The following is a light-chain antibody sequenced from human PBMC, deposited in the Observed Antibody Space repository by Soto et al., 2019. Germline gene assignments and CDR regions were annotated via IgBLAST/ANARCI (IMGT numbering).Light chain of an antibody. CDR1: TSNIGSNF. CDR2: RND. Sequence: QSVLTQPPSASGTPGQRVTISCSGDTSNIGSNFVYWYQQLPGTAPKLLIYRNDQRPSGVPDRFSGSRPGTSSSLAIEGLRSEDEAEYYCAAWDDSLSGVVFGGGTKLTVL. V-gene: IGLV1-47*01. CDR3: AAWDDSLSGVV. J-gene: IGLJ2*01.